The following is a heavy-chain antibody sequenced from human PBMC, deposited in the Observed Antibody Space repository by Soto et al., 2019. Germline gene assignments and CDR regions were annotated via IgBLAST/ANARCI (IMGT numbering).Heavy chain of an antibody. V-gene: IGHV3-30*18. CDR2: ISYDGSNK. CDR3: AKDKDSEPVFDY. CDR1: GFTFSSYG. D-gene: IGHD2-2*01. J-gene: IGHJ4*02. Sequence: GGSLRLSCAASGFTFSSYGMHWVRQAPGKGLEWVAVISYDGSNKYYADSVKGRFTISRDNSKNTLYLQMNSLRAEDTAVYYCAKDKDSEPVFDYWGQGTLVTVSS.